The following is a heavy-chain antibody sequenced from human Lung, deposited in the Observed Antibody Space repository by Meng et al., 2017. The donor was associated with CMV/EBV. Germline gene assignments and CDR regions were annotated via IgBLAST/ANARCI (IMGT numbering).Heavy chain of an antibody. CDR1: GFAFSRNN. CDR3: AKDCGSDTYCFDY. J-gene: IGHJ4*02. D-gene: IGHD3-10*01. V-gene: IGHV3-30*02. Sequence: SCAASGFAFSRNNMHWVRQAPGKGLEWVAFIAYDGSNKYYADSVKGRFTISRDNSKNTFYLQLNSLRPEDTAVYHCAKDCGSDTYCFDYWGKGNXVHVAS. CDR2: IAYDGSNK.